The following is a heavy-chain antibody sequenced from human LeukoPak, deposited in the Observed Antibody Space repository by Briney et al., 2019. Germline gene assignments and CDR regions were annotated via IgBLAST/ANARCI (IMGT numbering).Heavy chain of an antibody. CDR2: IGGDGTAT. Sequence: GGSLRLSCAASGFTFSSYSMQWVRQAPGEGLVWVSRIGGDGTATTYADSVKDRFTISRDNAKNTLYLQMNSLRAEDTAVYYCVRDHNFLTDSWGQGALVTVSS. D-gene: IGHD2/OR15-2a*01. CDR1: GFTFSSYS. CDR3: VRDHNFLTDS. V-gene: IGHV3-74*01. J-gene: IGHJ4*02.